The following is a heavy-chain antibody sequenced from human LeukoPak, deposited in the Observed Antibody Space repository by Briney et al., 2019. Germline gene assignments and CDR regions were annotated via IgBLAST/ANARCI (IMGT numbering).Heavy chain of an antibody. CDR3: ATEAGIVATTYFDY. Sequence: SETLSLIRTVSGGSISSYYWSWIRQPPGKGLEWIGYIYYSGSTNYNPSLKSRVTISVDTSKNQFSLKLSSVTAADTAVYYCATEAGIVATTYFDYWGQGTLVTVSS. CDR1: GGSISSYY. CDR2: IYYSGST. V-gene: IGHV4-59*01. J-gene: IGHJ4*02. D-gene: IGHD5-12*01.